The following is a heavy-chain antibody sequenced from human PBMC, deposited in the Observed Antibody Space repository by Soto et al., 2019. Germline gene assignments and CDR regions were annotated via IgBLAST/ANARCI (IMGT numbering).Heavy chain of an antibody. Sequence: LSLTCTVSGGSISSGGYYWSWIRQHPGKGLEWIGYIYYSGSTYYNPSLKSRVTISVDTSKNQFSLKLSSVTAADTAVYYCARADLSSVAGTGSGAFDIWGQGTMVTVSS. J-gene: IGHJ3*02. CDR3: ARADLSSVAGTGSGAFDI. CDR2: IYYSGST. D-gene: IGHD6-19*01. CDR1: GGSISSGGYY. V-gene: IGHV4-31*03.